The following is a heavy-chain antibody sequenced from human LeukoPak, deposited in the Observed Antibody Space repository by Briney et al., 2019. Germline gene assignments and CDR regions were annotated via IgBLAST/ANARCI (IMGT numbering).Heavy chain of an antibody. CDR3: ARGVVRFGESIGLNYYYYYYMDV. CDR2: MNPNSGNT. Sequence: GASVKVSCKASGYTFTSYEINWVRQATGQGLEWMGWMNPNSGNTGYAQKFQGRVTMTRDTSISTAYMELSRLRSDDTAVYYCARGVVRFGESIGLNYYYYYYMDVWGKGTTVTVSS. J-gene: IGHJ6*03. CDR1: GYTFTSYE. V-gene: IGHV1-8*01. D-gene: IGHD3-10*01.